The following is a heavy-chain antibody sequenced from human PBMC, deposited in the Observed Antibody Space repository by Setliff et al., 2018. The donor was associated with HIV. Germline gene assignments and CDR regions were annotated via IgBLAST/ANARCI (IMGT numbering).Heavy chain of an antibody. CDR1: GYTFTGYY. CDR3: ARSSPWIQLWFYFDY. Sequence: GASVKVSCKASGYTFTGYYMHWVRQAPGQGLEWMGRINPNSGGTNYAQKFQGRVTMTRDTSISTAYMELSRLRSDDTAVYYCARSSPWIQLWFYFDYWGQGTLVTVSS. J-gene: IGHJ4*02. V-gene: IGHV1-2*06. CDR2: INPNSGGT. D-gene: IGHD5-18*01.